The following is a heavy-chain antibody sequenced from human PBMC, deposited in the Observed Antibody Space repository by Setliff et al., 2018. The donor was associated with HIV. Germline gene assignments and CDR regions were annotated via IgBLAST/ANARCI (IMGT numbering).Heavy chain of an antibody. CDR3: ARFEVTTVTTRDY. CDR2: TSHSGKT. J-gene: IGHJ4*02. Sequence: ASETLSLTCAVYGGPLSGHYWSWIRQPPGQGLEWIGETSHSGKTNYNPSLKSRVTISVDTSKNQFSLKLTSVTAADTAVYYCARFEVTTVTTRDYWGQGTLVTVSS. V-gene: IGHV4-34*01. CDR1: GGPLSGHY. D-gene: IGHD4-17*01.